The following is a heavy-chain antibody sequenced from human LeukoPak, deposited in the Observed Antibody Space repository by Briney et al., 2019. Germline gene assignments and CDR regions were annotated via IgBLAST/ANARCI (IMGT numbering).Heavy chain of an antibody. Sequence: GGSLRLSCAASGFTFSSYEMNWVRQAPGKGLEWVSYISGSGSTIYYADSVKGRFTISRDNAKNSLYLQMNSLRAEDTAVCYCARVVAISTGYFDYWGQGTLVTVSS. CDR1: GFTFSSYE. D-gene: IGHD5-12*01. J-gene: IGHJ4*02. V-gene: IGHV3-48*03. CDR2: ISGSGSTI. CDR3: ARVVAISTGYFDY.